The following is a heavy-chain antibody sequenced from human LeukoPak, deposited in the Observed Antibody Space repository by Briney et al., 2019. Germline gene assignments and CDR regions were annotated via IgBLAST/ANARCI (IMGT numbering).Heavy chain of an antibody. D-gene: IGHD3-22*01. J-gene: IGHJ4*02. CDR3: ARENSYYDSSAYYYGSGYFDY. CDR2: IYYSGST. Sequence: PSETLSLTCTVSGGSISSYYWSWIRQPPGKGLEWIGYIYYSGSTYYNPSLRSRVTISVDTSKNQFSLRLSSVTSADTALYYCARENSYYDSSAYYYGSGYFDYWGQGTLVTVSS. CDR1: GGSISSYY. V-gene: IGHV4-59*01.